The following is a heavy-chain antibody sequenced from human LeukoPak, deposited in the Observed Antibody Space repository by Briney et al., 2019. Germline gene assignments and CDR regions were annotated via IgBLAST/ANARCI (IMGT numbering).Heavy chain of an antibody. J-gene: IGHJ5*02. CDR2: IYHTGAT. D-gene: IGHD3-9*01. CDR3: ARDLGLTISANWFDP. CDR1: GYSISSGYF. Sequence: SETLSLTCAVSGYSISSGYFRVWIRQPPGKGLEWIGSIYHTGATYYNPSLRSPVTISVDTSKNQFSLELNSVTAADAAVYYCARDLGLTISANWFDPWGQGTLVTVSS. V-gene: IGHV4-38-2*02.